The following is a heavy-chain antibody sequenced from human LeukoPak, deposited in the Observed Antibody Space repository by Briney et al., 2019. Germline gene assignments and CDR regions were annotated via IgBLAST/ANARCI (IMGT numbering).Heavy chain of an antibody. D-gene: IGHD6-19*01. CDR2: ISGSGGST. CDR1: GFTVSSNY. CDR3: AKDHSSFTNWFDP. Sequence: GGSLRLSCAASGFTVSSNYMSWVRQAPGKGLEWVSAISGSGGSTYYADSVKGRFTISRDNSKNTLYLQMNSLRAEDTAVYYCAKDHSSFTNWFDPWGQGTLVSVSS. V-gene: IGHV3-23*01. J-gene: IGHJ5*02.